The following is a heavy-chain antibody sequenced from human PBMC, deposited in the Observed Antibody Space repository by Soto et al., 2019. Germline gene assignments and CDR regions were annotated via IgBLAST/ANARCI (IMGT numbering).Heavy chain of an antibody. Sequence: GGSLRLSCAASGFTFSSYAMSWVRQAPGKGLEWVSAISGSGSSTYYADSVKGRFTISRDNAKNSLYLQMNSLRAEDTAVYYCARDPPPYCGGDCYGYWGQGTLVTVSS. D-gene: IGHD2-21*01. V-gene: IGHV3-23*01. CDR3: ARDPPPYCGGDCYGY. CDR1: GFTFSSYA. CDR2: ISGSGSST. J-gene: IGHJ4*02.